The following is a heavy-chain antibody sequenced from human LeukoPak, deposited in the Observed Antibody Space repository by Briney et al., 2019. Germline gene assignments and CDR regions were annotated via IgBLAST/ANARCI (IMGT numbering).Heavy chain of an antibody. V-gene: IGHV4-59*12. CDR3: ARDGRYYYAFDI. D-gene: IGHD1-26*01. CDR1: GGSISSYY. J-gene: IGHJ3*02. Sequence: SETLSLTCTVSGGSISSYYWSWIRQPPGKGLEWIGEINHSGSTYYNPSLKSRATISVDTSKNQFSLKLSSVTAADTAVYYCARDGRYYYAFDIWGQGTMVTVSS. CDR2: INHSGST.